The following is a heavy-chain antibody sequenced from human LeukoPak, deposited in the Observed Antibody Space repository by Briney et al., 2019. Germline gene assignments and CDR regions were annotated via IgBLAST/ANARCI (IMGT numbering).Heavy chain of an antibody. CDR3: ARDSGYGSGLDLDY. J-gene: IGHJ4*02. V-gene: IGHV3-30-3*01. CDR2: ISYDGSNK. Sequence: PGGSLRLSCAASGFTFSSYAMHWVRQAPGKGLEWVAVISYDGSNKYYADSVKGRFTISRDNSKNTLYLQMNSLRAEDTAVYYCARDSGYGSGLDLDYWGQGTLVTVSS. CDR1: GFTFSSYA. D-gene: IGHD6-19*01.